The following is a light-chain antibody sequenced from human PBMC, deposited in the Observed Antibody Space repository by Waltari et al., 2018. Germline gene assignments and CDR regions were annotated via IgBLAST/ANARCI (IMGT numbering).Light chain of an antibody. CDR2: DVS. CDR1: QSIGSY. V-gene: IGKV3-11*01. J-gene: IGKJ1*01. Sequence: IVLTQSPATLSLSPGERATLSCRASQSIGSYLAWYQHRPGQPPRLRIYDVSKRATGIPARFSGRGSGTDFTLTSSSLEPEDFAVYYCQQRSGDWWTFGQGTKVEIK. CDR3: QQRSGDWWT.